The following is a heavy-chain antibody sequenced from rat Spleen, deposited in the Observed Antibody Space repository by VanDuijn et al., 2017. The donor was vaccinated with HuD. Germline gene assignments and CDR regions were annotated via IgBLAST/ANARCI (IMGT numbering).Heavy chain of an antibody. V-gene: IGHV5-25*01. CDR3: SGSRVPWYLDF. CDR2: ITTGGST. D-gene: IGHD1-11*01. CDR1: GFTFSNHD. Sequence: EVQLVESGGGLVQPGRSLKLSCAASGFTFSNHDMAWVRQAPTTGLEWIASITTGGSTYYPDSVKGRFTISRDNAKSTLYLQMNSLKSGDAASYYCSGSRVPWYLDFWGPGTMVTVSS. J-gene: IGHJ1*01.